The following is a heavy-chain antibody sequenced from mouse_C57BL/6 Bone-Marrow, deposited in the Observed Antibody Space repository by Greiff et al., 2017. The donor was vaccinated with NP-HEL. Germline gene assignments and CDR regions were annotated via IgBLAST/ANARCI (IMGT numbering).Heavy chain of an antibody. CDR2: ISAGGSYT. CDR3: ARTYYGNYPPMDY. CDR1: GFTFSSYA. J-gene: IGHJ4*01. Sequence: EVKLMESGGGLVKPGGSLKLSCAASGFTFSSYAMSWVRQTPEKRLEWVATISAGGSYTYYPDSVKGRFTISRDNAKNTLYLQMSSLNAEDTAVYYCARTYYGNYPPMDYWGKGTSVTVSS. V-gene: IGHV5-6*03. D-gene: IGHD2-10*01.